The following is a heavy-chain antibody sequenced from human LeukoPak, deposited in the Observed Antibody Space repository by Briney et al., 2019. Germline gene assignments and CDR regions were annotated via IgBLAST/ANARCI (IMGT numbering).Heavy chain of an antibody. V-gene: IGHV3-23*01. CDR3: AKGAVVVPAALMDV. CDR1: GFTFSSYW. Sequence: GGSLRLSRAASGFTFSSYWMHWVRQAPGKGPVWVSAISGSGGSTYYADSVKGRFTISRDNSKNTLYLQMNSLRAEDTAVYYCAKGAVVVPAALMDVWGQGTTVTVSS. CDR2: ISGSGGST. D-gene: IGHD2-2*01. J-gene: IGHJ6*02.